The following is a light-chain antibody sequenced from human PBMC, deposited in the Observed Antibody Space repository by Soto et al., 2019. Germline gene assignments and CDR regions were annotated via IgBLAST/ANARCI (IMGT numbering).Light chain of an antibody. CDR2: DSS. V-gene: IGKV3-11*01. CDR1: QSVGSY. CDR3: QQRSSWIT. J-gene: IGKJ5*01. Sequence: EIVLTQSPATLSLWPGETAILSCGASQSVGSYLSSYQQKPGQAPRLLIYDSSVRAPGIPARFSGSGSGTDFTLTISSLEPEDFALYYCQQRSSWITFGQGTRLEIE.